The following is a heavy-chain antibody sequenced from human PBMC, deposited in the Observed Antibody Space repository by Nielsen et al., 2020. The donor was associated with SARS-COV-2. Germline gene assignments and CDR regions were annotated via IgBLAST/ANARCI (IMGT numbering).Heavy chain of an antibody. CDR3: SRVSAGAFDI. J-gene: IGHJ3*02. V-gene: IGHV3-49*04. CDR2: MRGQVFGGAS. Sequence: GESLKISCTTSGFSFGEYGLTWVRQAPGKGLEWVGFMRGQVFGGASEFAASVKGRFSMSRDDSKSIVYLQMNSLKTEDTAVYFCSRVSAGAFDIWGQGTMVTVSS. CDR1: GFSFGEYG.